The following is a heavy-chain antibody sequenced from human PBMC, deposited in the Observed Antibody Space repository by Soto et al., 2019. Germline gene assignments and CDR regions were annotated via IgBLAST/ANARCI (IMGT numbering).Heavy chain of an antibody. CDR1: GFTFSAYT. J-gene: IGHJ5*01. Sequence: EVQLVESGGGLVKPGGSLRLSCAASGFTFSAYTMNWVRQAPGKGLEWVSSLDPSSTYIYYADSVQGRFTLSRDNAKNSRFLRLNSLRADDTALYYCVRGYYGHYDSWGQGTLVTVSS. CDR3: VRGYYGHYDS. D-gene: IGHD4-17*01. V-gene: IGHV3-21*02. CDR2: LDPSSTYI.